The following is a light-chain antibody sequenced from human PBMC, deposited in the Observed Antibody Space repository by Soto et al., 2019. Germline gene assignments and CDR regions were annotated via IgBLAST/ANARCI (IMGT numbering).Light chain of an antibody. CDR3: QQYNNWPSWT. CDR1: QSVSGN. Sequence: EIVMTQSPATLSVSPGDRATLSCRASQSVSGNLAWYQQKPGQAPRLLIYGASTRATGIPARFSGSGSGTEFTLTIRRLQSEDFEVYYCQQYNNWPSWTFGQGTKVAIK. CDR2: GAS. V-gene: IGKV3-15*01. J-gene: IGKJ1*01.